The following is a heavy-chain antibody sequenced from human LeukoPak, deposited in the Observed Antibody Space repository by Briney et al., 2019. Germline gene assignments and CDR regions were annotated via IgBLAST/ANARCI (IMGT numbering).Heavy chain of an antibody. Sequence: PGGSLRLSCAASGFTFSSYAMSWVRQAPGKGLEWVSAISGSGGSTYYADSVKGRFTISRDSSKDTLYLQMNSLRAEDTAVYYCAKPFERGYCYGFDYWGQGTLVTVSS. V-gene: IGHV3-23*01. J-gene: IGHJ4*02. CDR3: AKPFERGYCYGFDY. CDR1: GFTFSSYA. CDR2: ISGSGGST. D-gene: IGHD5-18*01.